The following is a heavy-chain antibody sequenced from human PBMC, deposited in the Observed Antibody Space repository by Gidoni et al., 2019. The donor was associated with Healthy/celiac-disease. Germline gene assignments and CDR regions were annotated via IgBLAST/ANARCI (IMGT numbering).Heavy chain of an antibody. CDR3: ARHGFGVQPIDY. V-gene: IGHV4-39*01. CDR1: GGSISSSSYY. J-gene: IGHJ4*02. D-gene: IGHD3-16*01. CDR2: IYYSGST. Sequence: QLQLQESGPGLVKPSETLSLTCTVSGGSISSSSYYWGWIRQPPGKGLEWIGSIYYSGSTYYNPSLKSRVTISVDTSKNQFSLKLSSVTAADTAVYYCARHGFGVQPIDYWGQGTLVTVSS.